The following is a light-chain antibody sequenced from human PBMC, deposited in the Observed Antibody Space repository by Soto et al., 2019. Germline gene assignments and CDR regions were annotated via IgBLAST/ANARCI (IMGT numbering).Light chain of an antibody. CDR3: QQYYSTPWT. J-gene: IGKJ1*01. CDR2: DVS. Sequence: EIVLTQSPATLSLSPGERATLFCSASQSVSGYLAWYQQKPGQAPRLVIHDVSRRAPDIPARFSGRGSGTDFTLTISSLQAEDVAVYYCQQYYSTPWTFGQGTKVEIK. CDR1: QSVSGY. V-gene: IGKV3-11*01.